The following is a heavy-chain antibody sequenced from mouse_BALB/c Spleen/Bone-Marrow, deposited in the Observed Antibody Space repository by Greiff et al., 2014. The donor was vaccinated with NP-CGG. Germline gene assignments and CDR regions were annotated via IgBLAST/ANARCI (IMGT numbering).Heavy chain of an antibody. CDR2: IDLASGDT. CDR1: GFNIKDTY. CDR3: ARVNPWYFDV. V-gene: IGHV14-3*02. J-gene: IGHJ1*01. D-gene: IGHD2-2*01. Sequence: VQLQQSGAELVKPGASVKLSCTASGFNIKDTYIHWVMQRPEQGLAWIGRIDLASGDTKFDPKFQGKATITADTSSNTAYLQVTSLTSEDTAVYYCARVNPWYFDVWGAGTTVTVSS.